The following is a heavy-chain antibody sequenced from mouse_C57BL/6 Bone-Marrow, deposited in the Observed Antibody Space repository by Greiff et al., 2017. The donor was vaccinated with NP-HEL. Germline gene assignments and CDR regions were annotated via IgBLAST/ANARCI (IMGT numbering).Heavy chain of an antibody. CDR3: AKIYYGNSNYFDY. CDR2: IYPRSGNT. D-gene: IGHD2-1*01. J-gene: IGHJ2*01. V-gene: IGHV1-81*01. CDR1: GYTFTSYG. Sequence: QVQLKQSGAELARPGASVKLSCKASGYTFTSYGISWVKQRTGQGLEWIGEIYPRSGNTYYNEKFKGKATLTADKSSSTAYMELRSLTSEDSAVYFCAKIYYGNSNYFDYWGQGTTLTVSS.